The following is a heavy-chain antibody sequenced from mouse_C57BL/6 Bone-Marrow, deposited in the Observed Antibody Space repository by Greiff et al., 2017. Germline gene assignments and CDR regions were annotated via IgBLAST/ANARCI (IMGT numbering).Heavy chain of an antibody. J-gene: IGHJ4*01. D-gene: IGHD2-5*01. CDR2: IYPGSGST. Sequence: VHVKQPGAELVKPGASVKMSCKASGYTFTSYWITWVKQRPGQGLEWIGDIYPGSGSTNYNEKFKSKATLTVDTSSSTAYMQLSSLTSEDSAVYYCAREYYSNFYAMDYWGQGTSVTVSS. V-gene: IGHV1-55*01. CDR1: GYTFTSYW. CDR3: AREYYSNFYAMDY.